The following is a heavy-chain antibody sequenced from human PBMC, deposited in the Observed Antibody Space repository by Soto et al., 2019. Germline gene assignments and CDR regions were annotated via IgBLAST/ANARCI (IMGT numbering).Heavy chain of an antibody. J-gene: IGHJ4*02. CDR2: IYYTGST. Sequence: QVQMQESGPGLVKPSQTLSLTCSVSGASIRSGGYYWSWLRQSPGKGLEWIGHIYYTGSTFYSPSLKSRLTISLDTSKNQSSLDLRSATAADTAMYYCARIEMASIKWGRGTLVTVAS. CDR3: ARIEMASIK. CDR1: GASIRSGGYY. V-gene: IGHV4-31*03.